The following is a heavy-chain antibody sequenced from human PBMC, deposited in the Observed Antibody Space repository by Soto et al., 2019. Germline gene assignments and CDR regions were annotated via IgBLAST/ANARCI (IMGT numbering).Heavy chain of an antibody. CDR2: IIPIIGKI. CDR3: AGDPDSHYNDSHASSYP. D-gene: IGHD3-22*01. CDR1: GYTFTSYA. Sequence: ASVKVSCKASGYTFTSYAMHWVRQAPGQRLEWKGRIIPIIGKIKYAQKFQGRVTITADKFTGTAYMELTRLRSDDTAVYYCAGDPDSHYNDSHASSYPWGQGTLVTVSS. J-gene: IGHJ5*02. V-gene: IGHV1-3*01.